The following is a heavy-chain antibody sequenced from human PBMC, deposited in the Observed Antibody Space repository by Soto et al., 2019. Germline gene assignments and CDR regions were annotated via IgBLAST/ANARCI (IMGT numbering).Heavy chain of an antibody. D-gene: IGHD3-10*01. J-gene: IGHJ6*02. Sequence: SETLSLTCTVSGGSISSSSYYWGWIRQPPGKGLEWIGSIYYSGSTYYNPSLKSRVTISVDTSKNQFSLKLSSVTAADTAVYYCARHGYYGSGSYYNSYYYYYGMDVWGQGTTVT. CDR1: GGSISSSSYY. V-gene: IGHV4-39*01. CDR3: ARHGYYGSGSYYNSYYYYYGMDV. CDR2: IYYSGST.